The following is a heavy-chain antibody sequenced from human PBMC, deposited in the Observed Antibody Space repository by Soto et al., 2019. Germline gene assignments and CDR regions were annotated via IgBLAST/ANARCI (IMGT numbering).Heavy chain of an antibody. CDR3: AKIQXGYSSNNSCSHRKYYYYGMDV. V-gene: IGHV1-69*13. D-gene: IGHD2-2*01. CDR1: GGTFSSYA. CDR2: IIPIFGTA. J-gene: IGHJ6*02. Sequence: GASVKVSCKASGGTFSSYAISWVRQAPGQGLEWMGGIIPIFGTANYAQKFQGRVTITADESTSTAYMELSSLRSEDTAVYYCAKIQXGYSSNNSCSHRKYYYYGMDVWGQGTTVTVSS.